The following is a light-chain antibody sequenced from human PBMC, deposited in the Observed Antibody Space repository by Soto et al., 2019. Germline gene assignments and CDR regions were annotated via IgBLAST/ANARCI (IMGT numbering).Light chain of an antibody. Sequence: EIVLTQSPGTLSLSPGERATLSCRASQSVSSYLAWYQQKGGQAPRLLIYDASNRATGIPARFSGSGSGTDFTLTISRLEPEDFAVYCCQQRSDWPTFGGGTKVEIK. V-gene: IGKV3-11*01. J-gene: IGKJ4*01. CDR1: QSVSSY. CDR2: DAS. CDR3: QQRSDWPT.